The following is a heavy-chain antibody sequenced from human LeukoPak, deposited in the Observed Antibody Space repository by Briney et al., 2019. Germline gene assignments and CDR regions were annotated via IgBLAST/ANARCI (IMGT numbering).Heavy chain of an antibody. J-gene: IGHJ6*03. V-gene: IGHV3-53*01. CDR1: EFTVSSNY. Sequence: GGYLRLSCAASEFTVSSNYMSWVRQAPGKGLEWVSVIYSGGSTYYADSVKGRFTISRDNSKNTLYLQMNSLRAEDTAVYYCARENYYYDSSGYYYIYYIDVWGKGTTVTVSS. D-gene: IGHD3-22*01. CDR2: IYSGGST. CDR3: ARENYYYDSSGYYYIYYIDV.